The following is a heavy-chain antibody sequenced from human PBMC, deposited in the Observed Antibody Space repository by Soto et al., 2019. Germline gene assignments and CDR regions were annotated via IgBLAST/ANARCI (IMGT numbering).Heavy chain of an antibody. J-gene: IGHJ4*02. V-gene: IGHV3-33*01. CDR2: IWYDGSNK. D-gene: IGHD3-10*01. Sequence: GGSLRLSCAASGFTFSSYGMHWVRQAPGKGLEWVAVIWYDGSNKYYADSVKGRFTISRDNSKNTLYLQMNSLRAEDTAVYYCARVGRVRGVSGPFDYWGQGTLVTVSS. CDR1: GFTFSSYG. CDR3: ARVGRVRGVSGPFDY.